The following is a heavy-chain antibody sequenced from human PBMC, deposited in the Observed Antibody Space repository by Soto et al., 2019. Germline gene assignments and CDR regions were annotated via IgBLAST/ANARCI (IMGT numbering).Heavy chain of an antibody. CDR2: IYYSGST. V-gene: IGHV4-59*01. CDR1: GGSISSYY. CDR3: ARVSSGWSLRALYYFDY. Sequence: QVQLQESGPGLVKPSETLSLTCTVSGGSISSYYWSWIRQPPGKGLEWIGYIYYSGSTNYNPSLKSRVTISVDTSKNQVSLKLSSVTAADTAVYYCARVSSGWSLRALYYFDYWGQGTLVTVSS. D-gene: IGHD6-19*01. J-gene: IGHJ4*02.